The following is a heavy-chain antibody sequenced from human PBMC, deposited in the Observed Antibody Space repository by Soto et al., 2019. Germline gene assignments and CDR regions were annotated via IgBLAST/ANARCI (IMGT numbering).Heavy chain of an antibody. Sequence: VQLVQSGGGLVQPGGSLRLSCAASGFTFSDYWMHWVRQGPGKGLVWVSRINGDESSTSYADSVKGRFTISRDNAKNTLYPPMHSLRAEDTAVYYCARSGQIPGLAYWGQGTLVTVSS. V-gene: IGHV3-74*01. CDR1: GFTFSDYW. CDR2: INGDESST. D-gene: IGHD2-2*02. J-gene: IGHJ4*02. CDR3: ARSGQIPGLAY.